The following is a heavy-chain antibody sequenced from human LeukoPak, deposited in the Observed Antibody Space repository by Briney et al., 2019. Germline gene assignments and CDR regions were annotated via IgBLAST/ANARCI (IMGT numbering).Heavy chain of an antibody. Sequence: GRSLRLSCAASEFTFSSHAMHWVRQAPGKGLEWVAVISYDGSNKYYADSVKGRFTISRDNSKNTLYLQMNSLRAEDTAVYYCAKGGFGGVSYFDYWGQGTLVTVSS. J-gene: IGHJ4*02. CDR1: EFTFSSHA. CDR2: ISYDGSNK. CDR3: AKGGFGGVSYFDY. V-gene: IGHV3-30*04. D-gene: IGHD3-16*01.